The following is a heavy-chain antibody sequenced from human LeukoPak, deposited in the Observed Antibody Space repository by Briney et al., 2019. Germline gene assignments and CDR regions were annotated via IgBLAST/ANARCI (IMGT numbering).Heavy chain of an antibody. V-gene: IGHV1-2*02. J-gene: IGHJ5*02. CDR1: GYTFTGYY. CDR3: ARAYMVRGVPNWFDP. D-gene: IGHD3-10*01. Sequence: GASVKVSCKASGYTFTGYYMHWVRQAPGQGLEWMGWINPNSGGTNYAQKFQGRVTMTRDTSISTAYMELSRLRSDDTAVYYCARAYMVRGVPNWFDPWGQGTLVTVSS. CDR2: INPNSGGT.